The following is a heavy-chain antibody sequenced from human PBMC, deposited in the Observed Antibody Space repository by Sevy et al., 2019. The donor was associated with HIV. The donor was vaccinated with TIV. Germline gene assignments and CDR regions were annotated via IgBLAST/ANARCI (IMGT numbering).Heavy chain of an antibody. CDR3: AKDLNSGTLGWYSLDY. V-gene: IGHV3-9*01. D-gene: IGHD1-1*01. Sequence: GGSLRLSCAASGFTFNDYAMHWVRQVPGKGLEWVASISWNSVHIDYEDSVKVRFTISRDNAKNSLYLQISSLRRDDTAFYYSAKDLNSGTLGWYSLDYWGQGTLVTVSS. J-gene: IGHJ4*02. CDR1: GFTFNDYA. CDR2: ISWNSVHI.